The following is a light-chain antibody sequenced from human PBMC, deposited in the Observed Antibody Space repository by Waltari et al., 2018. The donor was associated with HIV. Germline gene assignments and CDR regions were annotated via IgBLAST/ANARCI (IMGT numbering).Light chain of an antibody. CDR3: SSYTRTNTWV. CDR2: EVR. Sequence: QSALTQPASVSGSPGQSITISCTGTSSDIGDYNFVSWYQQHPGQVPTVIIYEVRSRPSGISNRFSCSKSGNTASLTISGLQAEDEADYYCSSYTRTNTWVFGGGTKVTVL. J-gene: IGLJ3*02. CDR1: SSDIGDYNF. V-gene: IGLV2-14*03.